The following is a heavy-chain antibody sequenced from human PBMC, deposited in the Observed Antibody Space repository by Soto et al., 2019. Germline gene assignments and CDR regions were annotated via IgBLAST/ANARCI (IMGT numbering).Heavy chain of an antibody. Sequence: GGSLRLSCAASGFTFSSYSMNWVRQAPGKGLEWVSSISSSSSYIYYADSVKGRFTISRDNAKNSLYLQMNSLRAEDTAVYYCARDLGNYYYYGMDVWGQGTTVTVSS. CDR1: GFTFSSYS. CDR3: ARDLGNYYYYGMDV. V-gene: IGHV3-21*01. D-gene: IGHD3-16*01. J-gene: IGHJ6*02. CDR2: ISSSSSYI.